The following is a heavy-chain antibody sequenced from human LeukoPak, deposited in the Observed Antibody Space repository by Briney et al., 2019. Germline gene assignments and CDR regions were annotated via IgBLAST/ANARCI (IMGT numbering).Heavy chain of an antibody. J-gene: IGHJ6*03. Sequence: SETLSLTCTVSGGSISSYYWSWIRQPPGKGLEWIGYIYYSGSTNYNPSLKSRVTISVDTSKNQFSLKLSSVTAADTAVYYCARQNYDFWSGYYAYYYYYYYMDVWGKGTTVTVSS. D-gene: IGHD3-3*01. CDR2: IYYSGST. V-gene: IGHV4-59*01. CDR1: GGSISSYY. CDR3: ARQNYDFWSGYYAYYYYYYYMDV.